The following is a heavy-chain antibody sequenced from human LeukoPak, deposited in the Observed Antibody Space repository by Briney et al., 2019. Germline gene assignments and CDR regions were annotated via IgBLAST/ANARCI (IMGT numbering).Heavy chain of an antibody. J-gene: IGHJ1*01. V-gene: IGHV3-48*01. CDR2: ISPSSGTI. CDR3: AKDDDCSSTSCYIWAEYFQH. Sequence: GGSLRLSCAASGFTFRSYSMTWVRQAPGKGLEWVSYISPSSGTIYYADSVKGRFTISRDNSKNTLYLQMNSLRAEDTAVYYCAKDDDCSSTSCYIWAEYFQHWGQGTLVTVSS. D-gene: IGHD2-2*02. CDR1: GFTFRSYS.